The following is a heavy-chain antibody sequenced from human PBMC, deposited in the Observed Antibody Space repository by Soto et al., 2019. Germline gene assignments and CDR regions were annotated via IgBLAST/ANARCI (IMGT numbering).Heavy chain of an antibody. V-gene: IGHV4-61*01. Sequence: PSETLSLTCTVAGGSVSSGSYYWSWIRQPPGKGLEWIGYIYYSGSTNYNPSLKSRVTISVDTSKNQFSLKLSSVTAADTAVYYCAREYYDILTGYYSIDYWGQGTLVTVSS. CDR2: IYYSGST. J-gene: IGHJ4*02. D-gene: IGHD3-9*01. CDR1: GGSVSSGSYY. CDR3: AREYYDILTGYYSIDY.